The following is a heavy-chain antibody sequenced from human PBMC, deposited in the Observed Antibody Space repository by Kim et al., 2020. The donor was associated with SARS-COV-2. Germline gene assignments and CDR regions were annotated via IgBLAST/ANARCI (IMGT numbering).Heavy chain of an antibody. CDR2: ISYDETNT. D-gene: IGHD2-8*02. CDR3: AKAVAVLDWHHYYGMDV. CDR1: GFNFRAFG. J-gene: IGHJ6*01. Sequence: GGSLRLSCAASGFNFRAFGMHWVRQAPGKGLEWVAFISYDETNTYYADSVKGRFSISRDNFENSLYLQMNSLRVGDTALYYCAKAVAVLDWHHYYGMDV. V-gene: IGHV3-30*02.